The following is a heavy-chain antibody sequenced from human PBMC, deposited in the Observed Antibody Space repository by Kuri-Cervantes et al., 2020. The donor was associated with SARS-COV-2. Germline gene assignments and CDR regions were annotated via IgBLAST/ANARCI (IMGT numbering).Heavy chain of an antibody. CDR1: GFTFSSYS. V-gene: IGHV3-21*01. Sequence: GGSLRLSCAASGFTFSSYSMNWVRQAPGKGLEWVSSISSSSSYIYCADSVKGRFTISRDNAKNSLYLQMNSLRAEDTAVYYCARQRDTAMDTASPFDYWGQGTLVTVSS. CDR3: ARQRDTAMDTASPFDY. J-gene: IGHJ4*02. D-gene: IGHD5-18*01. CDR2: ISSSSSYI.